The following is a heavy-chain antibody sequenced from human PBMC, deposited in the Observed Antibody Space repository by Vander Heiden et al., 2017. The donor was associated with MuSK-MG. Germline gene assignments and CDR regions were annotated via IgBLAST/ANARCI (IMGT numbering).Heavy chain of an antibody. D-gene: IGHD1-26*01. CDR1: GLPFSNAW. Sequence: EVQLVESGGGLVKPGGFLRLSCAASGLPFSNAWMSWVRQAPGKGLEWVGRIKSKTDGGTTDYAAPVKGRFTISRDDSKNTLYLQMNSLKTEDTAVYYCTTDGGSYYNWYFDLWGRGTLVTVSS. CDR3: TTDGGSYYNWYFDL. CDR2: IKSKTDGGTT. V-gene: IGHV3-15*01. J-gene: IGHJ2*01.